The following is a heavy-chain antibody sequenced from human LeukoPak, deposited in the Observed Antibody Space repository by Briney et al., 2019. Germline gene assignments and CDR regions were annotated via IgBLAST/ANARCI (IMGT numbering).Heavy chain of an antibody. CDR3: ARGRSNYYGMDV. CDR1: DXSXXSYY. CDR2: IYYNGNT. Sequence: LSLTCXXSDXSXXSYYWNWIRRPPGKGLEWIGYIYYNGNTNYSPSLKSRVTMSVDTSKNLFSLKVSSVTAADTAVYYCARGRSNYYGMDVWGQGTTVTVSS. J-gene: IGHJ6*02. D-gene: IGHD1-26*01. V-gene: IGHV4-59*01.